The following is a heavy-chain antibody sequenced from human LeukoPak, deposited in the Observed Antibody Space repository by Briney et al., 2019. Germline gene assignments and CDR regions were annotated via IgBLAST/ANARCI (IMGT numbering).Heavy chain of an antibody. J-gene: IGHJ5*02. CDR1: GGTFSSYT. Sequence: SVKVSCKASGGTFSSYTISWVRQAPGQGLEWMGGIIPIFGTANYAQKFQGRVTITTDESTSTAYMELSSLRSEDTAVYYCAREVTNWFDPWGQGTLVTVSS. CDR3: AREVTNWFDP. D-gene: IGHD3-10*01. CDR2: IIPIFGTA. V-gene: IGHV1-69*05.